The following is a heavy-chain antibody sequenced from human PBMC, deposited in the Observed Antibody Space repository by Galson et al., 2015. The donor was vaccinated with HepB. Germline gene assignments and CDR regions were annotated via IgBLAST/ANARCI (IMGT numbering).Heavy chain of an antibody. J-gene: IGHJ4*02. V-gene: IGHV3-30-3*01. CDR2: ISNDGTNK. CDR1: GFTFTSFA. Sequence: SLRLSCAASGFTFTSFAMHWVRQAPGKGLEWVAVISNDGTNKYSADSVTGRFTISRDNSKNTLYLQMSSLRTEDTALYDCTRDGPLTYRYDSTTPKPFDHWGQGTLVTVSS. CDR3: TRDGPLTYRYDSTTPKPFDH. D-gene: IGHD2/OR15-2a*01.